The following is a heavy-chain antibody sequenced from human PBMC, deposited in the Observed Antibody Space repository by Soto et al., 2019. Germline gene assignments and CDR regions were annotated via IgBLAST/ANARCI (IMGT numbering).Heavy chain of an antibody. Sequence: SESLSPTCTFSGVSIRSCYWGWIRQPPCKGLEWIWYLYYSGSTNYNPSLKSRVTISVDTSRNEFSLKLSSVTAADTAVYYCARLIAAAGTWYYYGMDVWGQGTTVTVSS. V-gene: IGHV4-59*01. D-gene: IGHD6-13*01. CDR2: LYYSGST. CDR3: ARLIAAAGTWYYYGMDV. CDR1: GVSIRSCY. J-gene: IGHJ6*02.